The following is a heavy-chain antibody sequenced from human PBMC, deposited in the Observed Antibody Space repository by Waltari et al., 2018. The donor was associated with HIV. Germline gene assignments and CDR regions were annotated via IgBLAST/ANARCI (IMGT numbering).Heavy chain of an antibody. CDR2: INPNSGGT. J-gene: IGHJ6*02. CDR1: GYTFTGYY. V-gene: IGHV1-2*02. Sequence: QVQLVQSGAEVKKPGASVKVSCKASGYTFTGYYMHWVRQAPGQGLEWMGWINPNSGGTNDAQKFQGRVTMTRDTSISTAYMELSRLRSDDTAVYYCARVQIGYYYYGMDVWGQGTTVTVSS. CDR3: ARVQIGYYYYGMDV.